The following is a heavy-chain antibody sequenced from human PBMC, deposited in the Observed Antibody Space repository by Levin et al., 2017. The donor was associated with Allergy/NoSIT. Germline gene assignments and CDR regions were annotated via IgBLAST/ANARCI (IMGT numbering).Heavy chain of an antibody. J-gene: IGHJ6*02. CDR1: GFTFSSYA. CDR2: ISYDGSNK. V-gene: IGHV3-30*04. D-gene: IGHD3-3*01. CDR3: ARSKRYDFWSGYGYYYYGMDV. Sequence: GESLKISCAASGFTFSSYAMHWVRQAPGKGLEWVAVISYDGSNKYYADSVKGRFTISRDNSKNTLYLQMNSLRAEDTAVYYCARSKRYDFWSGYGYYYYGMDVWGQGTTVTVSS.